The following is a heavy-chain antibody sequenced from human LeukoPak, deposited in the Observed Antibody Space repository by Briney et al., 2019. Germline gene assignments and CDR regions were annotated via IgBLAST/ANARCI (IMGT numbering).Heavy chain of an antibody. CDR1: GGSFSSYY. CDR2: IYSNGST. CDR3: ARDRTAVTGFDY. D-gene: IGHD4-17*01. J-gene: IGHJ4*02. Sequence: SETLSLTCAVYGGSFSSYYWSWIRQPPGKGLEWLVYIYSNGSTNYNPSLKSRVTISVDTSKNQFSLKLSSVTAADTAVYYCARDRTAVTGFDYWGQGTLVTVSS. V-gene: IGHV4-59*01.